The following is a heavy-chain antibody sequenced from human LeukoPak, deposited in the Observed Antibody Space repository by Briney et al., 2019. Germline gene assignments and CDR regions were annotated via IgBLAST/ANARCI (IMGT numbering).Heavy chain of an antibody. D-gene: IGHD6-19*01. CDR2: INSDGSST. J-gene: IGHJ4*02. Sequence: GGSLRLSCAASGFTFSRYWMHWVRQAPGKGLVWVSRINSDGSSTSYADPVKGRFTISRDNAKNTLYLQMNSLRAEDTAVYYCAAKKAGWYYFNYWGQGTLVTVSS. V-gene: IGHV3-74*01. CDR3: AAKKAGWYYFNY. CDR1: GFTFSRYW.